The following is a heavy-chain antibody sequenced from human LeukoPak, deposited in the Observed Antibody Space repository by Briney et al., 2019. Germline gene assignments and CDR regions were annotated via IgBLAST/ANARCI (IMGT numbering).Heavy chain of an antibody. CDR1: GFTFSSYG. CDR2: ISRDGLTK. V-gene: IGHV3-30*18. D-gene: IGHD3-16*01. CDR3: AKEGTWGNWYFDL. Sequence: RTGGSLRLSCAASGFTFSSYGMHWVRQAPGKGLEWVAVISRDGLTKYYADSVKGRFTLHRDNSRNTLYLEMNSLRDEDTAVYYCAKEGTWGNWYFDLWGRGTLVIVTS. J-gene: IGHJ2*01.